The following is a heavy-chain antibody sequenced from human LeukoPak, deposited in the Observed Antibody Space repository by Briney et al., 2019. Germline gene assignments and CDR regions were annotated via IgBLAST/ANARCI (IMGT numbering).Heavy chain of an antibody. CDR2: IWYDGSNK. CDR3: ARDPLSGDGGVDV. J-gene: IGHJ6*02. CDR1: GFTFSSYG. D-gene: IGHD5-12*01. Sequence: PGRSLRLSCAASGFTFSSYGMHWVRQAPGKGLEWVAVIWYDGSNKYYADSVKSRFTISRDNSKNTLYLQMNSLRAEDTAVYYCARDPLSGDGGVDVWGQGTTVTVSS. V-gene: IGHV3-33*01.